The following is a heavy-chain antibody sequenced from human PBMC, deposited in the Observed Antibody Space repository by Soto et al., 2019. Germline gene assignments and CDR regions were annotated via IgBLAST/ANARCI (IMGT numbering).Heavy chain of an antibody. J-gene: IGHJ6*02. CDR3: ARVGAARPEYYYGMDV. CDR1: GYTFNDYY. Sequence: ASVKVSCKASGYTFNDYYIYWVRQAPGQRLEWVAWINPNGGGTTYAQKFRDWVTVTRDTSTSTAYMELRSLRSDDTAVYYCARVGAARPEYYYGMDVWGQGTTVTVSS. D-gene: IGHD6-6*01. CDR2: INPNGGGT. V-gene: IGHV1-2*04.